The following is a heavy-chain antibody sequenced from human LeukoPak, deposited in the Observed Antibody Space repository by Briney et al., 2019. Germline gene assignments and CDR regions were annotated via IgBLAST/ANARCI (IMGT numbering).Heavy chain of an antibody. CDR3: ARVAVAGSSYYGMDV. V-gene: IGHV1-2*04. Sequence: ASVKVSCKASGYTFTGYYMHWVRQAPGQGLEWMGWINPNSGGTNYAQKFQGWVTMTRDTSISTAYMELSRLRSDDTAVYYCARVAVAGSSYYGMDVWGQGTTVTVSS. CDR1: GYTFTGYY. CDR2: INPNSGGT. D-gene: IGHD6-19*01. J-gene: IGHJ6*02.